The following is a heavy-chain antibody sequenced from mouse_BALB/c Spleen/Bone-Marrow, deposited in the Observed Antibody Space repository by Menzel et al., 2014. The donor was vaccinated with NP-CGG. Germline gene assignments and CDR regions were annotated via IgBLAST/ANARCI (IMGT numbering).Heavy chain of an antibody. Sequence: VQLVESGPGLVAPSQSLSITCTVSGFSLPRFGVHWVRQPPGKGLEWLGIIWAGGTTNYNSALMSRLSISKDNSKSQVFVKMNSLQTDDTAMYYCARGDYDYAMVYWGQGTSVTVFS. D-gene: IGHD2-4*01. CDR1: GFSLPRFG. CDR2: IWAGGTT. V-gene: IGHV2-9*02. CDR3: ARGDYDYAMVY. J-gene: IGHJ4*01.